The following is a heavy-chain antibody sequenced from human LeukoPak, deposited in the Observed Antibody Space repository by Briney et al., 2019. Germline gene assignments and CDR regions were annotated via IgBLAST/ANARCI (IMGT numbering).Heavy chain of an antibody. CDR2: IKQDGSEK. Sequence: GGSLRLSCAASGFAFRDFLMSWVRQAPGKGLEWVANIKQDGSEKYYVDSVKGRFTISRDNARNSVYLQMNSLRAEDTAVYYCAKDFEYDYDSGSYWFYFDYWGQGILVTVSS. CDR1: GFAFRDFL. J-gene: IGHJ4*02. CDR3: AKDFEYDYDSGSYWFYFDY. D-gene: IGHD3-10*01. V-gene: IGHV3-7*01.